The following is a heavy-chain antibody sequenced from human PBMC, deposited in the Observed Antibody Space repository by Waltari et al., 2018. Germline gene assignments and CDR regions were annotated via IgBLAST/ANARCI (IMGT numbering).Heavy chain of an antibody. CDR2: IDTSVST. Sequence: QVQLQESGPGLVKPSETLSLTCTVSGGSISSYYWSWIRQPAGKGLEWIGRIDTSVSTNYNPSLKSRVTISVDKSKNQFSLKLSSVTAADTAVYYCARLGVTGPFDYWGQGTLVTVSS. D-gene: IGHD1-20*01. CDR3: ARLGVTGPFDY. V-gene: IGHV4-4*07. J-gene: IGHJ4*02. CDR1: GGSISSYY.